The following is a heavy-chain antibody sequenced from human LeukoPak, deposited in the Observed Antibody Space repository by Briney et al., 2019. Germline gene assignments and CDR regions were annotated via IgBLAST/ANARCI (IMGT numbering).Heavy chain of an antibody. Sequence: PSETLSLTCTVSGGSISSSTYYWAWIRQPPGKGLEWIGIIYYTGNTYYNPSLKSRVNISIDTSKNQFSLRLSSVTATDTAVCYCARHKGSGDSYFDYWGQGTLVSVSS. V-gene: IGHV4-39*01. D-gene: IGHD3-10*01. J-gene: IGHJ4*02. CDR1: GGSISSSTYY. CDR3: ARHKGSGDSYFDY. CDR2: IYYTGNT.